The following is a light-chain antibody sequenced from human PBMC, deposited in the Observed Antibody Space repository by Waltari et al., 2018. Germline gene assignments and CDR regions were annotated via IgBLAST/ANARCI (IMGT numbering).Light chain of an antibody. Sequence: QSALTQPPSASGSPGQSVTISCTGTSSDIGSYNFVSWYQHHPGKAPKLIIYEVTQRPSGVPARFSGSKSGTTASLTVSGLQAEDEADYYCASFVGTNNFRVFGGGTRVTVL. CDR1: SSDIGSYNF. CDR2: EVT. J-gene: IGLJ2*01. V-gene: IGLV2-8*01. CDR3: ASFVGTNNFRV.